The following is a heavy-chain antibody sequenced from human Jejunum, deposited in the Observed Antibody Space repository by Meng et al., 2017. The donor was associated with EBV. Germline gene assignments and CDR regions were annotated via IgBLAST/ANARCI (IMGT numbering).Heavy chain of an antibody. CDR2: TNEDGRIT. CDR3: SRDLAGSDDD. CDR1: GFTFSSYW. D-gene: IGHD6-25*01. Sequence: EVPLVEHGGALVPPGGSLRLSCAASGFTFSSYWMHWVRQAPGQGLVWVSRTNEDGRITNYADSVKGRFTISRDNTKNTLYLQMNSLRAEDTAVYFCSRDLAGSDDDWGQGTLVTVSS. V-gene: IGHV3-74*01. J-gene: IGHJ4*02.